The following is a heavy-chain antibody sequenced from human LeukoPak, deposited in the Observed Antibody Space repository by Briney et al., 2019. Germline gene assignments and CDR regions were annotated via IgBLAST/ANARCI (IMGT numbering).Heavy chain of an antibody. CDR3: ARGAVGCSSTSCYQVPIDY. CDR1: GGSISSYY. D-gene: IGHD2-2*01. Sequence: SETLSLTCTVSGGSISSYYWSWIRQPPGKGLEWIGYIYYSGSTNYNPSLKSRVTISVDTSKNQFSLKLSSVTAADTAVYYCARGAVGCSSTSCYQVPIDYWGQGTLVTVSS. J-gene: IGHJ4*02. V-gene: IGHV4-59*01. CDR2: IYYSGST.